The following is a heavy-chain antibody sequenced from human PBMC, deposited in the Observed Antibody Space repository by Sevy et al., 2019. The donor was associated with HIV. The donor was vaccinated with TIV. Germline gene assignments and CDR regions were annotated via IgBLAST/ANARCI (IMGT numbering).Heavy chain of an antibody. CDR1: GDSVSGGNYY. V-gene: IGHV4-61*01. Sequence: SETLSLTCTVSGDSVSGGNYYWSWIRQPPGKGLEWIGYIYYSGSTNYNPSLKSRVTISIDTSKNQFSLRLTSVTAADTAVYYCARCLFDYWGQGTLVTVSS. CDR2: IYYSGST. CDR3: ARCLFDY. J-gene: IGHJ4*02.